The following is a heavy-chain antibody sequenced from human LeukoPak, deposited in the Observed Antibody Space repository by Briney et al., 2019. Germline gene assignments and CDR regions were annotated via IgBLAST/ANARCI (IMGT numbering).Heavy chain of an antibody. V-gene: IGHV3-7*01. CDR1: GFTFSSNW. D-gene: IGHD3-3*01. CDR3: ARVDFWSGYYDY. CDR2: IKQDGNEK. J-gene: IGHJ4*02. Sequence: GGSLRLSCAASGFTFSSNWMSWVRQAPGRGLEWVANIKQDGNEKYYVDSVKGRFTIYRDNAKNSLYLQMNSLRAEDTAVYYCARVDFWSGYYDYWGQGTLVTVSS.